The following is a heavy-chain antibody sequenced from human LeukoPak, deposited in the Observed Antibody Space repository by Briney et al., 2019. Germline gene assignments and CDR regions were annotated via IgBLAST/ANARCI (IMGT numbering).Heavy chain of an antibody. CDR2: ISGSGGST. J-gene: IGHJ6*02. CDR3: AKGGAGYYYGMDV. Sequence: PGGSLRLSCAASGFTFSSYGMHWVRQAPGKGLEWVSAISGSGGSTYYADSVKGRFTISRDNSKNTVYLQMNSLRAEDTAVYYCAKGGAGYYYGMDVWGQGTTVTVSS. CDR1: GFTFSSYG. D-gene: IGHD6-19*01. V-gene: IGHV3-23*01.